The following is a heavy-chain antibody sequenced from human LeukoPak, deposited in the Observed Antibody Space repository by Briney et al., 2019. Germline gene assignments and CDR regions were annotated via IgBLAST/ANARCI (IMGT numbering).Heavy chain of an antibody. CDR3: ARVGPATLKPYYFDY. CDR2: IYTSGST. J-gene: IGHJ4*02. D-gene: IGHD3/OR15-3a*01. CDR1: NGSISIYY. V-gene: IGHV4-4*07. Sequence: SETLSLTCTVSNGSISIYYWSWVRQPAGKGLEWIGRIYTSGSTNYNPSLKSRVTMSVDTSKNQFSLKLSSVTAADTAVYYCARVGPATLKPYYFDYWGQGTLVTVSS.